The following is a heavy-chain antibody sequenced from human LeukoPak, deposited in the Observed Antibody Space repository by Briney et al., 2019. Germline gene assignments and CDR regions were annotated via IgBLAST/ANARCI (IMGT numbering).Heavy chain of an antibody. CDR2: TSNDGSDK. Sequence: GRSLRLSCAASGFTFSSYGMHWVRQAPGKGLEWVAVTSNDGSDKFYADSVKGRFTISRDNSKNTLYLQMNSLRAEGTAVYYCAKVAATLFGFFDYWGQGTLVTVSS. CDR1: GFTFSSYG. CDR3: AKVAATLFGFFDY. V-gene: IGHV3-30*18. J-gene: IGHJ4*02. D-gene: IGHD3-10*02.